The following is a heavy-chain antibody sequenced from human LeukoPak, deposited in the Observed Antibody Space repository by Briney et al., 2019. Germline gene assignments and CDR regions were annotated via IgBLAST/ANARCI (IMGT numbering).Heavy chain of an antibody. D-gene: IGHD2-15*01. CDR2: INSDGSST. CDR3: ARVDCSGGSCYFDY. Sequence: GGSLRLSCAASGFTFSRYWMHWVRQTPPKGLVWVSRINSDGSSTRYADSVKGRFTISRDNAKNTLDLQMSSLRAEDTAVYYCARVDCSGGSCYFDYWGQGTLVTVSS. V-gene: IGHV3-74*01. J-gene: IGHJ4*02. CDR1: GFTFSRYW.